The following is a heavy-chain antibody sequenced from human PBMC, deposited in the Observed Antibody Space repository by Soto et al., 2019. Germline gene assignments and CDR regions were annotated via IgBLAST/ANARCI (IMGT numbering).Heavy chain of an antibody. D-gene: IGHD1-7*01. Sequence: SVKVSCKASGGTFSSYSISWVLQAPGEGLEWMGGIIPIFGTANYAQKFQGRVTITADESTSTAYMELSSLRSEDTAVYYCARVAELRSYYYYGMDVWGQGTTVTVSS. V-gene: IGHV1-69*13. J-gene: IGHJ6*02. CDR1: GGTFSSYS. CDR2: IIPIFGTA. CDR3: ARVAELRSYYYYGMDV.